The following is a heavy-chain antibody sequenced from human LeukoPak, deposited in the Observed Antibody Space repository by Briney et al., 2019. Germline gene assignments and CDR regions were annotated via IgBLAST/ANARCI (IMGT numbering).Heavy chain of an antibody. Sequence: SETLSLTCAVTGGSISSSNWWSWVRQPLGKGLEWIGEIYHSGSTNYNPSLKSRVTISVDKSKNQFSLKLSSVTAADTAVYYCASSLSSSWTPDDYWGQGTLVTVSS. CDR1: GGSISSSNW. D-gene: IGHD6-13*01. J-gene: IGHJ4*02. CDR2: IYHSGST. V-gene: IGHV4-4*02. CDR3: ASSLSSSWTPDDY.